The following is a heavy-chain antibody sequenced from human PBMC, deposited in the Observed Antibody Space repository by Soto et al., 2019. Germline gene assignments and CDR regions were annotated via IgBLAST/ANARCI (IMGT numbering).Heavy chain of an antibody. D-gene: IGHD3-10*01. J-gene: IGHJ6*03. V-gene: IGHV3-48*01. CDR1: GFTFSSYT. CDR2: ICSSRSTL. CDR3: ARVIFYYGSGSYSSLGYYYYMDV. Sequence: GGSLRLSCAASGFTFSSYTMNWVRQAPGKGLEWVSYICSSRSTLFYADFVKGRFTISRDNANISLYLQINSLRAEDTVVYYCARVIFYYGSGSYSSLGYYYYMDVWGKGTTVTVSS.